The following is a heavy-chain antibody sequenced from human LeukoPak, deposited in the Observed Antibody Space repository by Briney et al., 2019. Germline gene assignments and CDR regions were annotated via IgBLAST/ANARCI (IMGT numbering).Heavy chain of an antibody. CDR3: AKDRYAWRDFDY. Sequence: GGSLRLSCAASGFTFSTYAMTWVRQAPGKGVEGVSAISGSGGATYYADSVRGRFTFSRDSSKNTLYLQMNSLRAEDTAVYYCAKDRYAWRDFDYWGQGTLVTVSS. CDR1: GFTFSTYA. D-gene: IGHD3-16*01. V-gene: IGHV3-23*01. J-gene: IGHJ4*02. CDR2: ISGSGGAT.